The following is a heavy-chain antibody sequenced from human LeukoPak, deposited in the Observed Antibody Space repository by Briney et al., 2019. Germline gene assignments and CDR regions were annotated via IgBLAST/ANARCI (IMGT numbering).Heavy chain of an antibody. J-gene: IGHJ3*02. D-gene: IGHD6-6*01. Sequence: PGRSLRLSCAASGFTFSNYWMHWVRQAPGKGLVWVSRINSDGSRTTYADSVKGRFTISRDNAKNTLYLQMHSLRAEDTAVYYCASLFLCYGCSSSSDTLNIWGQGTMVTVSS. V-gene: IGHV3-74*01. CDR2: INSDGSRT. CDR3: ASLFLCYGCSSSSDTLNI. CDR1: GFTFSNYW.